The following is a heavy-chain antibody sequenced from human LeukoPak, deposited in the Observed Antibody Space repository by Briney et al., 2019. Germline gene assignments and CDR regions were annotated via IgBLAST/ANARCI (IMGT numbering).Heavy chain of an antibody. CDR2: ISYDGSNK. V-gene: IGHV3-30-3*01. Sequence: GGSLRLSCAASGFTFSSYAMHWVRQAPGKGLEWVAVISYDGSNKYYADSVKGRFTISRDNSKNTLYLQMNSLRAEDTAVYYCARGRGYSYGAIVAAGRLFDYWGQGTLVTVSS. J-gene: IGHJ4*02. CDR1: GFTFSSYA. D-gene: IGHD5-18*01. CDR3: ARGRGYSYGAIVAAGRLFDY.